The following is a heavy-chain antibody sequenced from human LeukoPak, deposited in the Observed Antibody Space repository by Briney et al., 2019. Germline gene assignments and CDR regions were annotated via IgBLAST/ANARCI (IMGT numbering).Heavy chain of an antibody. D-gene: IGHD3-10*01. V-gene: IGHV4-59*12. CDR1: GGSISGYY. Sequence: SETLSLTCTVSGGSISGYYWSWIRQPPGKGLEWIGYIYYSGNTNYNPSLKSRVTISVDTSKNQFSLQLSSVTAADTAVYYCARGLRFGHFYYYYGMDVWGQGTTVTVSS. CDR2: IYYSGNT. CDR3: ARGLRFGHFYYYYGMDV. J-gene: IGHJ6*02.